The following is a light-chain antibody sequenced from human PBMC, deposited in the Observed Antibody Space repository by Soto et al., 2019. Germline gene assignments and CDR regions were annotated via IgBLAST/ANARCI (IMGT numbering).Light chain of an antibody. CDR3: QQYGSSPIT. CDR1: QSVNSEY. Sequence: EIVLTQSPGTLSLSPRERATLSCRASQSVNSEYLAWYQQKPGQAPRLLIYGASIRATGIPDRFSGSGSGTDFTLSISRLEPEDFASYYCQQYGSSPITFGQGTRLDI. J-gene: IGKJ5*01. CDR2: GAS. V-gene: IGKV3-20*01.